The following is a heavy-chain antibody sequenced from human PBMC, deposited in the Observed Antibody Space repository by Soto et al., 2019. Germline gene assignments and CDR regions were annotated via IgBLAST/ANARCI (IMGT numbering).Heavy chain of an antibody. CDR2: IYYSGST. CDR1: GGSISSGDYY. V-gene: IGHV4-30-4*01. CDR3: ARETWLSPPRAARGPPSVNDY. J-gene: IGHJ4*02. Sequence: QVQLQESGPGLVKPSQTLSLTCTVSGGSISSGDYYWRWIRQPPGKGLEWIGYIYYSGSTYYNPSLQRRVTLSVDTSKNQFSLKLSSVTAADTAVYYCARETWLSPPRAARGPPSVNDYWGQGTLVTVSS. D-gene: IGHD4-4*01.